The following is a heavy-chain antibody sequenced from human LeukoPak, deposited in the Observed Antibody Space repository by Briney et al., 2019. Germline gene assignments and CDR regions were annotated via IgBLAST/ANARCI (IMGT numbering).Heavy chain of an antibody. CDR3: ARGEVPGRYNWFDP. D-gene: IGHD2-2*01. Sequence: SETLSLTCTVSGGSISSSSYYWGWIRQPPGKGLEWIGSIYYSGSTYYNPSLKSRVTISVDTSKNQFSLKLSSVTAADTAVYYCARGEVPGRYNWFDPWGQGTLVTVSS. CDR2: IYYSGST. V-gene: IGHV4-39*07. J-gene: IGHJ5*02. CDR1: GGSISSSSYY.